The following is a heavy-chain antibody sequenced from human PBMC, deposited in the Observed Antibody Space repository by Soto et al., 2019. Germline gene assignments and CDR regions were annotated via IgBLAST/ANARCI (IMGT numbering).Heavy chain of an antibody. V-gene: IGHV4-31*03. CDR1: GGSISSGGYY. D-gene: IGHD3-22*01. J-gene: IGHJ4*02. CDR2: IYYSGST. Sequence: QVQLQESGPGLMKPSQTLSLTCTVSGGSISSGGYYWSWIRQHPGKGLEWIGYIYYSGSTYYNPSLKSRVTISVDTSKNQFSLKLSSVTAADTAVYYCARERVVVVTSRGGLDYWGQGTLVTVSS. CDR3: ARERVVVVTSRGGLDY.